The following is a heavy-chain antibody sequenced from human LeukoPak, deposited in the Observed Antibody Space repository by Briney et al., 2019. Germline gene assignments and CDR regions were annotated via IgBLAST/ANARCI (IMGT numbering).Heavy chain of an antibody. CDR3: ASSGSSPLDY. CDR1: GGSISSYY. J-gene: IGHJ4*02. Sequence: PSETLSLTRTVSGGSISSYYWSWIRQPPGKGLEWIGYIYYSGSTNYNPSLKSRVTISVDTSKNQFSLKLRSVTAADTAVYYCASSGSSPLDYWGQGTLVTVSS. CDR2: IYYSGST. V-gene: IGHV4-59*08. D-gene: IGHD1-26*01.